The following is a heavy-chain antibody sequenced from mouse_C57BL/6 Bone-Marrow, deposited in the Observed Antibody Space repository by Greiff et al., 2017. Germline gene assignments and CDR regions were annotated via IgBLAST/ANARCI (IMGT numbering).Heavy chain of an antibody. D-gene: IGHD1-1*01. Sequence: EVKLMESGGGLVQPGGSMKLSCAASGFTFSDAWMDWVRQSPEKGLEWVAEIRNKANNNATYYAESVKGRFTISRDDSKSSVYLQMNSLRAEDNGIYYCTSLYYDGSVFDYWGQGTTLTVSS. J-gene: IGHJ2*01. CDR2: IRNKANNNAT. V-gene: IGHV6-6*01. CDR3: TSLYYDGSVFDY. CDR1: GFTFSDAW.